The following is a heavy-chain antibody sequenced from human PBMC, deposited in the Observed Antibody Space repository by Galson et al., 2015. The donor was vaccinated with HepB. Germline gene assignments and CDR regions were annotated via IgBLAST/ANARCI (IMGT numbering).Heavy chain of an antibody. CDR2: ISSSSSTI. CDR1: GFTFSSYS. CDR3: ARLPRRPLGYCSSTSCHGAVAVSDY. V-gene: IGHV3-48*01. D-gene: IGHD2-2*01. Sequence: SLRLSCAASGFTFSSYSMNWVRQAPGKGLEWVSYISSSSSTIYYADSVKGRFTISRDNAKNSLYLQMNSLRAEDTAVYYCARLPRRPLGYCSSTSCHGAVAVSDYWGQGTLVTVSS. J-gene: IGHJ4*02.